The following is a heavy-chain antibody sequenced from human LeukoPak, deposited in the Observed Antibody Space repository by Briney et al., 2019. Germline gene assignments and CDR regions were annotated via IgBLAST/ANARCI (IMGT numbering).Heavy chain of an antibody. V-gene: IGHV4-4*07. CDR3: ARAAEYSSGWCLFDY. CDR2: IYTSGGT. CDR1: GGSISNYY. D-gene: IGHD6-19*01. J-gene: IGHJ4*02. Sequence: PSETLSLTCTVSGGSISNYYWTWIRQPAGKGLEWIGRIYTSGGTNYNPSLRSRVTMSVDTSKNQFSLKPSSVTAADTAMYYCARAAEYSSGWCLFDYWGQGILVTVSA.